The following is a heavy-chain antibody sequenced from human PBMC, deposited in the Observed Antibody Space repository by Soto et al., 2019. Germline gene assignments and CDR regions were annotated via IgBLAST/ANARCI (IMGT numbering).Heavy chain of an antibody. V-gene: IGHV3-23*01. Sequence: EVQLLESGGGLVPPGGSLSLSCAASEFTFSSSAMSWVRQAPGKGLEWVSAISGSGGTSYYADSVKGRFTISRDNFKNTLYPQMNSLSAEGTAIYSCGKDDNTTYWVRKIDYWCQGTLVTVSS. CDR1: EFTFSSSA. CDR3: GKDDNTTYWVRKIDY. J-gene: IGHJ4*02. D-gene: IGHD5-12*01. CDR2: ISGSGGTS.